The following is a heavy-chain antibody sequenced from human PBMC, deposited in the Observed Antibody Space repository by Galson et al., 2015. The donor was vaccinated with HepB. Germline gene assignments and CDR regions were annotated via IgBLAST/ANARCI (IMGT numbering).Heavy chain of an antibody. CDR1: GGSISGGTYY. CDR2: ISYSGST. CDR3: ARLGQSGVYMDV. V-gene: IGHV4-39*01. J-gene: IGHJ6*03. D-gene: IGHD3-10*01. Sequence: ETLSLTCTVSGGSISGGTYYWGWIRQPPGKGLEWIGTISYSGSTYYNPSLKSRVAISVDTSKNQFSLNLSSVTAADTAVYYCARLGQSGVYMDVWGKGTPVTVSS.